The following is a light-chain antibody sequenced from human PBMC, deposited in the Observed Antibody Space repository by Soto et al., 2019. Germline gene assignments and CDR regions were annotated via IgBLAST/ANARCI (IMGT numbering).Light chain of an antibody. Sequence: QSVLTQPPSVSGAPGQRVTVSCTGSSSNIGAGYAVHWYQQLPGTAPKLLIHGNSNRPSGVPDRFSGSKSGTSASLAITGLQAEDEADYYCHSYDSSLSGSYVFGTGTKLTVL. V-gene: IGLV1-40*01. J-gene: IGLJ1*01. CDR1: SSNIGAGYA. CDR3: HSYDSSLSGSYV. CDR2: GNS.